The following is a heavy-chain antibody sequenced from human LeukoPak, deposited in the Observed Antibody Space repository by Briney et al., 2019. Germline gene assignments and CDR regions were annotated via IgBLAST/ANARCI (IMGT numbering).Heavy chain of an antibody. J-gene: IGHJ4*02. Sequence: ASVKVSCKVSGYTLTELSMHWVRQAPGKGGEWMGGFYPEDGETIYAQKFQGRVTMTEDTSTDTAYMELSSLRSEDTAVYYCATVFLGYYDSSGYYYFDYWGQGTLVTVSS. D-gene: IGHD3-22*01. V-gene: IGHV1-24*01. CDR2: FYPEDGET. CDR3: ATVFLGYYDSSGYYYFDY. CDR1: GYTLTELS.